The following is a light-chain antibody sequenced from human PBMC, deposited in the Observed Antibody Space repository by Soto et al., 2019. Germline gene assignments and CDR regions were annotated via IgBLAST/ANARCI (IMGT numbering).Light chain of an antibody. Sequence: QSALTQPRSVSGSPGQSVTISCTGTSSDVGGYNYVSWYQQHPGKAPKLMIYDVSKRPSWVPDRFSGSKSGNTASLTISGLQAEDEADYYCCSYAGSYTYVFGIGTKVTVL. CDR1: SSDVGGYNY. J-gene: IGLJ1*01. CDR3: CSYAGSYTYV. CDR2: DVS. V-gene: IGLV2-11*01.